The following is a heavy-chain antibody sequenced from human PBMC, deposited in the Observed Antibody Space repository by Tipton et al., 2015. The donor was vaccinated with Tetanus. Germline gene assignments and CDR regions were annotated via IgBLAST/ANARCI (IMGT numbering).Heavy chain of an antibody. CDR1: GGSITSGSYY. J-gene: IGHJ5*02. Sequence: TLSLTCSVSGGSITSGSYYWGWIRQPPGKGLEWIGSIYYSGSTYYNSPHKSRVTISLDTSKNQFSLKMTSVTAADTAVYYCARQADNWFDPWGQGTLVAVSS. CDR2: IYYSGST. CDR3: ARQADNWFDP. V-gene: IGHV4-39*01.